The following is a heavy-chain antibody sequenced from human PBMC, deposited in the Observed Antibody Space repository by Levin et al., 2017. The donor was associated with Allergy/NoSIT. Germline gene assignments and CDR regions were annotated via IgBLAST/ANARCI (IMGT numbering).Heavy chain of an antibody. CDR2: IYYSGST. CDR1: GGSISSSSYY. CDR3: ANYGDYVGFDY. J-gene: IGHJ4*02. Sequence: TSETLSLTCTVSGGSISSSSYYWGWIRQPPGKGLEWIGSIYYSGSTYYNPSLKSRVTISVDTSKNQFSLKLSSVTAADTAVYYCANYGDYVGFDYWGQGTLVTVSS. D-gene: IGHD4-17*01. V-gene: IGHV4-39*01.